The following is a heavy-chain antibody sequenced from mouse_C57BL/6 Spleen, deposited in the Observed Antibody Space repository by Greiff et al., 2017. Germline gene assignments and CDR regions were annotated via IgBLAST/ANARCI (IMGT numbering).Heavy chain of an antibody. CDR1: GYTFTDYY. CDR3: ARSLAYYSNYYAMDY. Sequence: QVQLLQSGAELVKPGASVKISCKASGYTFTDYYINWVKQRPGKGLEWIGKIGTGSGSTYYNEKFKGKATLTAAKSSSTADMQLSSLTSEDSVVYFCARSLAYYSNYYAMDYWGQGTSVTVSS. D-gene: IGHD2-5*01. J-gene: IGHJ4*01. CDR2: IGTGSGST. V-gene: IGHV1-77*01.